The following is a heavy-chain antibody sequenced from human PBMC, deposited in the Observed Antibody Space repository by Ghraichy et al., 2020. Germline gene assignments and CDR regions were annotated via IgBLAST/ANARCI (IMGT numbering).Heavy chain of an antibody. CDR1: GYSFTSYW. CDR2: IDPSDSYT. Sequence: GESLNISCKGSGYSFTSYWISWVRQMPGKGLEWMGRIDPSDSYTNYSPSFQGHVTISADKSISTAYLQWSSLKASDTAMYYCARYYYDSSGYYYPGFDYWGQGTLVTVSS. D-gene: IGHD3-22*01. J-gene: IGHJ4*02. V-gene: IGHV5-10-1*01. CDR3: ARYYYDSSGYYYPGFDY.